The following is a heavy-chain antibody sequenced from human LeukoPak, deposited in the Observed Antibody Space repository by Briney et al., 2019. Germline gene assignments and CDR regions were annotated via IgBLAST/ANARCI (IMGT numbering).Heavy chain of an antibody. D-gene: IGHD2-2*02. Sequence: GGSLRLSCAASGFTFSSYWMSWVRQAPGKGLEWVAKLKQDGSEKYYVDSVKGRFTISRDNAKNSLYLQMNSLRAEDTAVYYCARDTLSSAVVVPAAIVDYWGQGTLVTVSS. CDR2: LKQDGSEK. CDR1: GFTFSSYW. J-gene: IGHJ4*02. CDR3: ARDTLSSAVVVPAAIVDY. V-gene: IGHV3-7*03.